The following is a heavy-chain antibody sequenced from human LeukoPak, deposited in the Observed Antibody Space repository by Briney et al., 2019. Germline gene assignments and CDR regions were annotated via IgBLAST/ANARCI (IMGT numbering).Heavy chain of an antibody. CDR3: ARGGLWLYYFDY. J-gene: IGHJ4*02. V-gene: IGHV4-34*01. D-gene: IGHD5-18*01. CDR1: GGSFSGYY. CDR2: INHSGST. Sequence: PSETLSLTCAVYGGSFSGYYWSWIRQPPGKGLEWIGEINHSGSTNYNPSLKSRVTISVDTSKNQFSLKLSSVTGADTAVYYCARGGLWLYYFDYWGQGTLVTVSS.